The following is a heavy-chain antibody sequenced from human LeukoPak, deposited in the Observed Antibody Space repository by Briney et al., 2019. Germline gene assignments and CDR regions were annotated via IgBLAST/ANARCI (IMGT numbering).Heavy chain of an antibody. D-gene: IGHD5-24*01. J-gene: IGHJ3*01. CDR2: ISGGNGNT. Sequence: LGASVKVSCKASGYTFTTYFIHWVRQAPGQGLEWMGCISGGNGNTKYSQKFQGRVTITRDTSASTAYMELSSLRSEDTAVYYCARQLSALDLWGRGTMVTVSS. CDR1: GYTFTTYF. CDR3: ARQLSALDL. V-gene: IGHV1-3*01.